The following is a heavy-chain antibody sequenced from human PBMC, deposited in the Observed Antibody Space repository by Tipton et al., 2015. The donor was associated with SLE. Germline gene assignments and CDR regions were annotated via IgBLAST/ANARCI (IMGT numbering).Heavy chain of an antibody. CDR3: ARDLSSSNLFDY. J-gene: IGHJ4*02. D-gene: IGHD6-13*01. CDR2: ISGSGGST. Sequence: GSLRLSCAASGFTFSSYAMSWVRQAPGKGLEWVSAISGSGGSTYYADSVKGRFTISRDNSKNTLYLQMNSLRAEDTAVYYCARDLSSSNLFDYWGQGTLVTVSS. V-gene: IGHV3-23*01. CDR1: GFTFSSYA.